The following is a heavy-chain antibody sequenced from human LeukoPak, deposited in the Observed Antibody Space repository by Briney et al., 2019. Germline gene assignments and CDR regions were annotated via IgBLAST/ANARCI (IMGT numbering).Heavy chain of an antibody. Sequence: SETLSLTCTVSGGSISSGSYYWSWIRQPAGKGLEWIGRIYTSGSTNYNPSLKSRVTISVDTSKNQFSLKLSSVTAADTAVYYCARDVRPLIHAFDIWGQGTMVTVS. CDR2: IYTSGST. CDR3: ARDVRPLIHAFDI. CDR1: GGSISSGSYY. J-gene: IGHJ3*02. V-gene: IGHV4-61*02.